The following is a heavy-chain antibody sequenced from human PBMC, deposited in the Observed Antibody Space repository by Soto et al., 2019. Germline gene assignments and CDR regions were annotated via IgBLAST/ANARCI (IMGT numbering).Heavy chain of an antibody. V-gene: IGHV4-31*03. D-gene: IGHD3-22*01. Sequence: SETLSLTCTVSGGSISTGGYYWSWIRQHPGKGLEWIGYIYYSGSTYYSPSLKSRVTISEDTSKNQFSLRLSSLTAADTAVYYCARYGRARYYYDSSGYSDSFDYWGQGTLVTVSS. CDR2: IYYSGST. J-gene: IGHJ4*02. CDR3: ARYGRARYYYDSSGYSDSFDY. CDR1: GGSISTGGYY.